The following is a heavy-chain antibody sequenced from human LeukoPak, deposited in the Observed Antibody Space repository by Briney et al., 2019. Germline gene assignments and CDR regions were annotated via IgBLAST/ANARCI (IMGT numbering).Heavy chain of an antibody. CDR3: ARHLGGDYYDSSAIPWFDP. V-gene: IGHV4-39*01. CDR2: IYYSGST. CDR1: RGSISSSSYY. D-gene: IGHD3-22*01. Sequence: SETLSLTCTVSRGSISSSSYYWGWIRQPPGKGLEWIGSIYYSGSTYYNPSLKSRVTISVDTSKNQFSLTLSSVTAADTAVYYCARHLGGDYYDSSAIPWFDPWGQGTLVTVSS. J-gene: IGHJ5*02.